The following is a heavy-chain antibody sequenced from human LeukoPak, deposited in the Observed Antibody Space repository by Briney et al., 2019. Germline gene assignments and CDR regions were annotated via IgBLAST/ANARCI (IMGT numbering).Heavy chain of an antibody. CDR1: GGTFSSYA. Sequence: SSVEVSCKASGGTFSSYAISWVRQAPGQGLEWMGRIIPIFGTANYAQKFQGRVTITTDESTSTAYMELSSLRSEDTAVYYCARVTYGSGSYWEQIYAFDIWGQGTMVTVSS. CDR2: IIPIFGTA. CDR3: ARVTYGSGSYWEQIYAFDI. J-gene: IGHJ3*02. D-gene: IGHD3-10*01. V-gene: IGHV1-69*05.